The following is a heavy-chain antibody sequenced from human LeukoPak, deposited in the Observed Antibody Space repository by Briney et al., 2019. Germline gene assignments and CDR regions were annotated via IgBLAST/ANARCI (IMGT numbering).Heavy chain of an antibody. D-gene: IGHD1-26*01. CDR3: AGIVGGSYSMDV. V-gene: IGHV4-61*01. J-gene: IGHJ6*03. CDR2: IYCSGST. Sequence: SETLSLTCTVSGGSVSSGSYCWSWIRPPPGKGLEWIGYIYCSGSTKYTPSLKSPVTISIDTSKNQFSLKLSSVTAADKAMYYCAGIVGGSYSMDVWGQGTTVTVS. CDR1: GGSVSSGSYC.